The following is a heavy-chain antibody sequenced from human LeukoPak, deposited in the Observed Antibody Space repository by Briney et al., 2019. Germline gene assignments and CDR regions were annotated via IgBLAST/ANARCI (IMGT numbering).Heavy chain of an antibody. CDR2: LYYSGNT. J-gene: IGHJ4*02. CDR3: ARGSSPFDY. Sequence: PSETLSLTCTVSGGSISSYYWSWIRQPPGKGLEWIGSLYYSGNTNYNPSLKNRVTISLDTSKNQFSLKLSSVTAADTAVYYCARGSSPFDYWGQGTLVTVSS. V-gene: IGHV4-59*08. CDR1: GGSISSYY.